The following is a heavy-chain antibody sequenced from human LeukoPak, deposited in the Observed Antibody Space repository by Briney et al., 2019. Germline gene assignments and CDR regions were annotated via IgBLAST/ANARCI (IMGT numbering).Heavy chain of an antibody. CDR3: ARDRWSSSWFDAFDI. J-gene: IGHJ3*02. D-gene: IGHD6-13*01. CDR1: GGSISSYY. CDR2: IYYSGST. V-gene: IGHV4-59*01. Sequence: SETLSLTCTVSGGSISSYYWSWIRQPPGKGLEWIGYIYYSGSTNYNPSLKSRVTISVDTSKNQFSLKLSSVTAADTAVYYCARDRWSSSWFDAFDIWGQGTMVTVSS.